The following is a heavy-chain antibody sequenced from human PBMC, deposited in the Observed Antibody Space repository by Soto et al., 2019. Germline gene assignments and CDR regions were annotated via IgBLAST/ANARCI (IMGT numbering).Heavy chain of an antibody. CDR1: GFTFSTYG. CDR3: AKALLRSGRAYGMDV. Sequence: QVQLVESGGGVVQPGRSLRLSCAASGFTFSTYGMHWVRQAPGKGLEWVAVISYDGSNKYYTDSVKGRFNISRDNSKNTLYLKMNSLRPADTAVYYCAKALLRSGRAYGMDVWGQGTTVTVSS. CDR2: ISYDGSNK. V-gene: IGHV3-30*18. J-gene: IGHJ6*02.